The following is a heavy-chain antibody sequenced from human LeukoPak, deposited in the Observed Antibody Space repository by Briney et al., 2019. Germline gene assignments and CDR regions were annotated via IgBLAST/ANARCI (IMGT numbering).Heavy chain of an antibody. J-gene: IGHJ5*02. V-gene: IGHV4-39*01. CDR3: ARQVLGSSSWYWFDR. CDR2: IYYGGST. Sequence: SETLSLTCTVSGGSISSSRYYWGWLRQPPGKGLDWIASIYYGGSTFYNPSLKSRVTISVDTSKNQFSLRLSSVTAADTAVYYCARQVLGSSSWYWFDRWGQGTLVTVSS. CDR1: GGSISSSRYY. D-gene: IGHD6-13*01.